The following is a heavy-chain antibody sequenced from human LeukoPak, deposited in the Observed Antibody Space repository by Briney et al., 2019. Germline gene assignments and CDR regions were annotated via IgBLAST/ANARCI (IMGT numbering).Heavy chain of an antibody. CDR1: GDSVSSDTYF. Sequence: SETLSLTCTVSGDSVSSDTYFWGWLRQPPGKGLECIGYIYNSGSANYNPSLKSRVTMSVDTSKNQFSLKLRSVTAADTAVYYCARGGYGDFDAFDIWGQGTMVTVSS. CDR3: ARGGYGDFDAFDI. V-gene: IGHV4-61*01. D-gene: IGHD4-17*01. CDR2: IYNSGSA. J-gene: IGHJ3*02.